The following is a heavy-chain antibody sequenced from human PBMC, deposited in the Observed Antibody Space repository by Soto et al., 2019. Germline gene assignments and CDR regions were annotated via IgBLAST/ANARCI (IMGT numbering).Heavy chain of an antibody. CDR3: ATGVDTAMVGTSTHYYYGMDV. Sequence: SETLSLTCTVSGGSISSYYWSWIRQPPGKGMEWIGYIYYSGSTNYNPSLKSRVTISVDTSKNQFSLKLSSVTAADTAVYYCATGVDTAMVGTSTHYYYGMDVWGQGTTVTVSS. J-gene: IGHJ6*02. CDR1: GGSISSYY. CDR2: IYYSGST. V-gene: IGHV4-59*01. D-gene: IGHD5-18*01.